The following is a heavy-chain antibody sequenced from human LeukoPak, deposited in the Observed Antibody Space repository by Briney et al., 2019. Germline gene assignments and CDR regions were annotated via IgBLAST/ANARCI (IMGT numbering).Heavy chain of an antibody. D-gene: IGHD2-15*01. CDR3: ARGGLLGVVVAATNPGIGY. V-gene: IGHV4-34*01. CDR2: INHSGST. J-gene: IGHJ4*02. Sequence: SETLSLTCAVYGGSFSGYYWSWIRQPPGKGLEWIGEINHSGSTNYNPSLKSRVTISVDTSKDQFSLKLSSVTAADTAVYYCARGGLLGVVVAATNPGIGYWGQGTLVTVSS. CDR1: GGSFSGYY.